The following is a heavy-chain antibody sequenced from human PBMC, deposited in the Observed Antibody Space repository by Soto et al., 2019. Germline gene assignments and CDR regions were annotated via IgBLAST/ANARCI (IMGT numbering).Heavy chain of an antibody. D-gene: IGHD2-15*01. V-gene: IGHV3-33*01. Sequence: QVQLVESGGGVVQPGRSLRLSCAASGFTFSSYGMHWVRQAPGKGLEWVAVIWYDGSKKYYADSVKGRFTISRDNSKNTLYLQMNSLRAEDTAVYYCAREYCSGGRCYYYGMDVWGQGTTVTVSS. J-gene: IGHJ6*02. CDR1: GFTFSSYG. CDR2: IWYDGSKK. CDR3: AREYCSGGRCYYYGMDV.